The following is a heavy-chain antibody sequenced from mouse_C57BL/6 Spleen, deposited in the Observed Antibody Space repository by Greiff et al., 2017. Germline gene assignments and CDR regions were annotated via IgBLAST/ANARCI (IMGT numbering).Heavy chain of an antibody. V-gene: IGHV1-50*01. D-gene: IGHD1-1*01. J-gene: IGHJ2*01. CDR2: IDPSDSYT. CDR3: WHYGSKDY. CDR1: GYTFTSYW. Sequence: QVQLQQPGAELVKPGASVKLSCKASGYTFTSYWMQWVKQRPGQGLEWIGEIDPSDSYTNYNQKFKGKATLTVDTSSSTAYMQLSSLTSEDSAVYYCWHYGSKDYWGQGTTRTVSS.